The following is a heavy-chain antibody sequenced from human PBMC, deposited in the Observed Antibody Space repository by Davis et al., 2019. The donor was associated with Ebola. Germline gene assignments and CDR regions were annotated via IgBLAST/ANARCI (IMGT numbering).Heavy chain of an antibody. CDR2: MFYSGTT. CDR1: GASISDGDYY. V-gene: IGHV4-30-4*01. J-gene: IGHJ5*02. D-gene: IGHD6-19*01. Sequence: SETLSLTCSVSGASISDGDYYWSWIRQPPGKGLEWIAYMFYSGTTNYNPSLQSRVIISADTSKNQFSLKLSSVTAADTAVYYCARVYSSGWYGWFDPWGPGTLVTVSS. CDR3: ARVYSSGWYGWFDP.